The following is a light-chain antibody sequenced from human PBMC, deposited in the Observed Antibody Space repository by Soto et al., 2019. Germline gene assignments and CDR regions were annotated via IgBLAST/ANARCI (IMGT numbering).Light chain of an antibody. CDR1: QAITNY. CDR3: QSYYSAPLT. CDR2: AAS. V-gene: IGKV1-27*01. J-gene: IGKJ4*01. Sequence: GGRVTITCRASQAITNYLAWYQQRPGEVPKVLIYAASTLQSGVPSRFSGSGSGTDFTLTISSLQPEDVATYYCQSYYSAPLTFGGGTKVDIK.